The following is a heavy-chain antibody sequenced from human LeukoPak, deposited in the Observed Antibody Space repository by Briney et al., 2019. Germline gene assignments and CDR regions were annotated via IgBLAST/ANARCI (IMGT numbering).Heavy chain of an antibody. Sequence: GGSLRLSCAASGFTFSSYAMHWVRRAPGMGLEWVAVISHDENNIYYADSVKGRFTISRDTSKNTVYLQMSSLRPEDTALYYCAKGVRTETYYNAFDWGQGTLVTVSS. D-gene: IGHD3-10*01. J-gene: IGHJ4*02. V-gene: IGHV3-30*18. CDR2: ISHDENNI. CDR3: AKGVRTETYYNAFD. CDR1: GFTFSSYA.